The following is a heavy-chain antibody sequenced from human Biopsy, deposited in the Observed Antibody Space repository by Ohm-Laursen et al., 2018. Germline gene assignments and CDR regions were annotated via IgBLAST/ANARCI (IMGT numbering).Heavy chain of an antibody. CDR2: VYYTGST. CDR3: ARDRGFYSDRTVPGYFDL. CDR1: GDSISSYY. V-gene: IGHV4-59*01. Sequence: SDTLSLTCTVSGDSISSYYWSWIRQPPGKGLEWIGNVYYTGSTDYNPSLQSRVTISVDTSKNHFSLRLRSVTPADTAIYYCARDRGFYSDRTVPGYFDLWGRGTLVTVSS. D-gene: IGHD3-22*01. J-gene: IGHJ2*01.